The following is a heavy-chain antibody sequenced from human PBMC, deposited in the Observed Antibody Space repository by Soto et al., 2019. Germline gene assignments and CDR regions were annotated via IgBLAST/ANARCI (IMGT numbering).Heavy chain of an antibody. CDR3: ARDGDTTVTVFDI. V-gene: IGHV3-48*01. CDR2: ISSSSSTI. Sequence: GGSLRLSCAASGFTFSSYSMNWVRQAPGKGLEWVSYISSSSSTIYYADSVKGRFTISRDNAKNSLYLQMNSLRAEDTAVYYCARDGDTTVTVFDIWGQGTMVTVSS. J-gene: IGHJ3*02. D-gene: IGHD4-17*01. CDR1: GFTFSSYS.